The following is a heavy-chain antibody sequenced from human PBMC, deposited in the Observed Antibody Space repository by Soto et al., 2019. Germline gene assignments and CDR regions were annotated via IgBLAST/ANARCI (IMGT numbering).Heavy chain of an antibody. CDR3: AREEDIGYMDV. D-gene: IGHD5-12*01. CDR1: GGSISSYY. V-gene: IGHV4-59*01. CDR2: IYYSGST. J-gene: IGHJ6*03. Sequence: SETLSLTCTVSGGSISSYYWSWIRQPPGKGLEWIGYIYYSGSTNYNPSLKSRVTISVDTSKNQFSLKLSSVTAADTAVYYCAREEDIGYMDVWGKGTTVTVSS.